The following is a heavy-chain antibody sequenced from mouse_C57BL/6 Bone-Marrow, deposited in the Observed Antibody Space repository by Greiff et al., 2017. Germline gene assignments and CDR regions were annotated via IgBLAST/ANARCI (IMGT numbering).Heavy chain of an antibody. J-gene: IGHJ3*01. CDR3: ARSNWVPPWFAY. CDR2: IHPNSGST. Sequence: QVQLQQPGAELVKPGASVKLSCKASGYTFTSYWMHWVKQRPGQGLEWIGMIHPNSGSTNYNEKFKSKATLTVDKSSSTAYMQLSSLTSEDSAVYYCARSNWVPPWFAYWGQAALVTVSA. D-gene: IGHD4-1*02. CDR1: GYTFTSYW. V-gene: IGHV1-64*01.